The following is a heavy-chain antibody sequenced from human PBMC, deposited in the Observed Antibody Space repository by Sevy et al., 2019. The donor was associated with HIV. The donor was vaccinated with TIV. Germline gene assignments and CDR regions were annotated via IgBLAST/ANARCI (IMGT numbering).Heavy chain of an antibody. CDR2: ISSSSSYI. Sequence: GGSLRLSCAASGFPFISYSMDWVRQAPGKGLEWVSSISSSSSYIFYAYSVKGRFATSRNNAKKSLYLQMNGLRAEDTAVYDCARGETNRYRSNWYFHLWGRGTLVTVSS. D-gene: IGHD6-13*01. CDR1: GFPFISYS. J-gene: IGHJ2*01. CDR3: ARGETNRYRSNWYFHL. V-gene: IGHV3-21*01.